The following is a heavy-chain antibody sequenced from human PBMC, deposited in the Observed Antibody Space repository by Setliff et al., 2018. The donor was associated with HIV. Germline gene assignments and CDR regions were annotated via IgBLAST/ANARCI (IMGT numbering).Heavy chain of an antibody. CDR3: ARLGDYSSGWYFDY. CDR2: ISTSGGTI. V-gene: IGHV3-48*03. Sequence: GGSLRLSCTASRFSFSTYEMNWVRQAPGKGLEWISYISTSGGTIYYADSVKGRFTIPRDNAKNSLYLQMNSLRGEDTAVYYCARLGDYSSGWYFDYWGQGTLVTVSS. CDR1: RFSFSTYE. J-gene: IGHJ4*02. D-gene: IGHD6-19*01.